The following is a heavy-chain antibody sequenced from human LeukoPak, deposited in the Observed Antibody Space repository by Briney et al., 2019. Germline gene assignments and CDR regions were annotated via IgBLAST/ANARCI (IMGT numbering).Heavy chain of an antibody. CDR2: ISSSGSTK. CDR3: AREGSYYFDY. J-gene: IGHJ4*02. CDR1: GFAFSSYE. Sequence: GGSLRLSCAASGFAFSSYEMHWVRQAPGKGLAWVSYISSSGSTKLYSDSVRGRFTISRDNAKNSLYLQMNSLRAEDTAVYYCAREGSYYFDYWGQGTLVTVSS. V-gene: IGHV3-48*03.